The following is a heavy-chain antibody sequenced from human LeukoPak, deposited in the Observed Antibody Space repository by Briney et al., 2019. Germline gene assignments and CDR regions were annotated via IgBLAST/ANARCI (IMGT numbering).Heavy chain of an antibody. D-gene: IGHD2-2*01. CDR1: GGSISSSPYY. CDR3: ARESSRDRRTTSCYEVFDP. Sequence: HPSETLSLTCTVSGGSISSSPYYWGWIRQPPGKGLEWIGSFEYGGSTYYNPSLKSRVTISVDTSKNQFSLKLSSVTAADTAVYYCARESSRDRRTTSCYEVFDPWGQGTLVTVSS. CDR2: FEYGGST. V-gene: IGHV4-39*07. J-gene: IGHJ5*02.